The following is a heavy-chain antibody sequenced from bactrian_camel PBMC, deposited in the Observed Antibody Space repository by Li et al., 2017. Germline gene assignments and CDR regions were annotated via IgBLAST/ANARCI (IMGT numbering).Heavy chain of an antibody. D-gene: IGHD7*01. CDR1: GITFDDSD. CDR2: IDTDGTT. Sequence: HVQLVESGGGSVQAGGSLRLSCTASGITFDDSDMGWWRRAPGAKREFVSTIDTDGTTTYLEDVKGRITISQDKAKNAMYLQMNSLKTEDTAAYSCAAFGGGDRPISGYEGQGTQVTVS. J-gene: IGHJ4*01. V-gene: IGHV3S53*01.